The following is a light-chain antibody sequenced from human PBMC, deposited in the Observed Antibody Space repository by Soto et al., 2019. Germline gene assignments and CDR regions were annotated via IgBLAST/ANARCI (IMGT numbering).Light chain of an antibody. CDR1: SSDVGSYDL. CDR2: EGS. V-gene: IGLV2-23*01. J-gene: IGLJ2*01. Sequence: QSALTQPASVSGSPGQSITISCTGTSSDVGSYDLVSWYQHHPGKAPKLMIYEGSKRPSGVSNRFSGSKSGNTASLTISGLQAEDEADYYCCSYAGSSTRLFGGGTKLTVL. CDR3: CSYAGSSTRL.